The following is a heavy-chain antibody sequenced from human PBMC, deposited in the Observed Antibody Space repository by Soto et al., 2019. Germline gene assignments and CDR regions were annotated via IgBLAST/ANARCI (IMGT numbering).Heavy chain of an antibody. CDR3: ARTMTRGFRVLQ. Sequence: QLQLQESGSGLVKPSQTLSLTCAVSGGSISSGGYSWSWIRQPPGKGLEWIGYIYHSGSTYYNPSLKSRAXIXVXXSKNQFSLKLSSVTAADTAVYYCARTMTRGFRVLQWGQGTLVTVSS. V-gene: IGHV4-30-2*01. CDR2: IYHSGST. J-gene: IGHJ4*02. D-gene: IGHD3-22*01. CDR1: GGSISSGGYS.